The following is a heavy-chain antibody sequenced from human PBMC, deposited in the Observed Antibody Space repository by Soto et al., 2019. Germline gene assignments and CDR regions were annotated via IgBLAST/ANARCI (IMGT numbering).Heavy chain of an antibody. Sequence: ASVKVSCKVSGYTLTELSMHWVRQAPGKGLEWMGGFDPEDGETIYAKKFQGRVTMTEDTSTDTAYMELSSLRSEDTAVYYCATDLLYYYGSGSYPGPWGQGTLVTVSS. V-gene: IGHV1-24*01. D-gene: IGHD3-10*01. CDR3: ATDLLYYYGSGSYPGP. CDR2: FDPEDGET. J-gene: IGHJ5*02. CDR1: GYTLTELS.